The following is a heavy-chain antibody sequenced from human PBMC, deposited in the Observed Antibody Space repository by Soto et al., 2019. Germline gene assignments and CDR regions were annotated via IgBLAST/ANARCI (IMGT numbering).Heavy chain of an antibody. CDR2: ISGSDGST. V-gene: IGHV3-23*01. CDR1: GFTFRSYA. CDR3: AKGPGMYSDFDY. D-gene: IGHD2-8*01. Sequence: EVQMLESGGGLVQPGGSLRLSCAASGFTFRSYAMSWVRQAPGKGLDWVSAISGSDGSTYYADSVKGRFTISRDDSRNTLHLKMNSLRAEDTAIYYWAKGPGMYSDFDYWGQGTLVTVSS. J-gene: IGHJ4*02.